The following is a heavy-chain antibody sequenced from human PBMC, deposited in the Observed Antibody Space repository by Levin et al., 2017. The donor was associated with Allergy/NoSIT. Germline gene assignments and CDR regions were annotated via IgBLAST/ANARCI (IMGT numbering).Heavy chain of an antibody. Sequence: GESLKISCAASGFTFSSYAMSWVRQAPGKGLEWVSANSGSGGSTYYADSVKGRFTISRDNSKNTLYLQMNSLRAEDTAVYYCAKDRTFLGAFDIWGQGTMVTVSS. J-gene: IGHJ3*02. D-gene: IGHD2/OR15-2a*01. V-gene: IGHV3-23*01. CDR3: AKDRTFLGAFDI. CDR2: NSGSGGST. CDR1: GFTFSSYA.